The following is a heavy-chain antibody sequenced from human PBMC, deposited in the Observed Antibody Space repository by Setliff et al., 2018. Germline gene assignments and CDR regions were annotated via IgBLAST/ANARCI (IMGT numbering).Heavy chain of an antibody. CDR3: VRVGDDYGGKGYFDY. CDR2: ISIGGSTL. CDR1: GFTFSSYE. J-gene: IGHJ4*02. V-gene: IGHV3-48*03. Sequence: GSLRLSCEASGFTFSSYEMNWVRQAPGKGLEWVSYISIGGSTLYYADSVKGRFTISRDNAKNSLYMEMNSLRVEDTAVYDCVRVGDDYGGKGYFDYWGQGTLVTVSS. D-gene: IGHD4-17*01.